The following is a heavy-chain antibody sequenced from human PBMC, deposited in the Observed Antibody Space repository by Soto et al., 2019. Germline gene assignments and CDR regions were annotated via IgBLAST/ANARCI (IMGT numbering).Heavy chain of an antibody. CDR2: ISHDGINK. CDR1: GFTFSSYA. Sequence: QVLLVDSGGGVVQPGRSLRLSCAASGFTFSSYAMNWVRQAPGKGLEWVALISHDGINKYYADSVRGRFTSCRDSSTNTLYLQMNSLRAADTAVYYCGRCTSTSCHLGSDYWGQGTLVTVSS. D-gene: IGHD2-2*01. V-gene: IGHV3-30-3*01. J-gene: IGHJ4*02. CDR3: GRCTSTSCHLGSDY.